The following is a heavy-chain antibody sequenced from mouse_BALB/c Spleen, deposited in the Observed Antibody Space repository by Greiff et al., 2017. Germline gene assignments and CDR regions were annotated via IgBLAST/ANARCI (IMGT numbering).Heavy chain of an antibody. Sequence: VQLQQSGAELMKPGASVKISCKATGYTFSSYWIEWVKQRPGHGLEWIGEILPGSGSTNYNEKFKGKATFTADTSSNTAYMQLSSLTSEDSAVYYCARRVTTATPYYFDYWGQGTTLTVSS. D-gene: IGHD1-2*01. CDR1: GYTFSSYW. V-gene: IGHV1-9*01. J-gene: IGHJ2*01. CDR2: ILPGSGST. CDR3: ARRVTTATPYYFDY.